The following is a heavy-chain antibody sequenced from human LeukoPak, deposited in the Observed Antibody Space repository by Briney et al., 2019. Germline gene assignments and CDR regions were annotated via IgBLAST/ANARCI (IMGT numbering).Heavy chain of an antibody. D-gene: IGHD2-2*01. V-gene: IGHV1-69*13. CDR2: IIPIFGTA. CDR3: ARDFYGSDQLLSAFDI. J-gene: IGHJ3*02. Sequence: ASVKISCKASGGTFSSYAISWVRQAPGQGLEWMGGIIPIFGTANYAQKFQGRVTITADESTSTAYMELSSLRSEDTAVYYCARDFYGSDQLLSAFDIWGQRDNGHRLF. CDR1: GGTFSSYA.